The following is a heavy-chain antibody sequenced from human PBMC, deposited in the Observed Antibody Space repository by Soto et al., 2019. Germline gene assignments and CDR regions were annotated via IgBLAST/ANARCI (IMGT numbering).Heavy chain of an antibody. CDR3: AKVSHIVVVTAIREDWFDP. J-gene: IGHJ5*02. V-gene: IGHV3-23*01. CDR1: GFTFSSYA. CDR2: ISGSGGST. Sequence: GGSLRLSCAASGFTFSSYAMSWVRQAPGKGLEWVSAISGSGGSTYYADSVKGRFTISRDNSKNTLYLQMNSLRAEDTAVYYCAKVSHIVVVTAIREDWFDPWGQGTLVTVSS. D-gene: IGHD2-21*02.